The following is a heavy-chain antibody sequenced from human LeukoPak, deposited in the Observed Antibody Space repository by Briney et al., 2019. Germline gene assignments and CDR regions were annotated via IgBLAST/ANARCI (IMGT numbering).Heavy chain of an antibody. Sequence: SETLSLTCTVSGDSISSSYWSWIRQPPGKGLEWIGFIYIGGYNYNPSLKSRVTMSVDTSKNQVSLKVNSVTAADTAVYFCARQPPDTASFDYWGQGTLVTVSS. CDR1: GDSISSSY. CDR3: ARQPPDTASFDY. V-gene: IGHV4-59*01. J-gene: IGHJ4*02. D-gene: IGHD3-22*01. CDR2: IYIGGY.